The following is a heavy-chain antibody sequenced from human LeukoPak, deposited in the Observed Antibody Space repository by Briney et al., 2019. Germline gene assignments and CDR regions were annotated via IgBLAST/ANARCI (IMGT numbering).Heavy chain of an antibody. CDR1: GDSVSSNSAA. CDR2: TYYRSKWYN. V-gene: IGHV6-1*01. Sequence: SQTLSLTCAISGDSVSSNSAAWNWIRQSPSRGLEWLGRTYYRSKWYNDYAVSVKGRITINPDTSKNQFSLQLNSVTPEDTAVYYCARYPLPIFGVVINDYWGQGTLVTVSS. D-gene: IGHD3-3*01. CDR3: ARYPLPIFGVVINDY. J-gene: IGHJ4*02.